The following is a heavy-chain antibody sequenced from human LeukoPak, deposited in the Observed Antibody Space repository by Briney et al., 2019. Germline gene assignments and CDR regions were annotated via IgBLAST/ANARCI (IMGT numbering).Heavy chain of an antibody. V-gene: IGHV4-59*01. CDR1: GGSISSYY. Sequence: KPSETLSLTCTVSGGSISSYYWSWIRQPPGKGLEWIGYIYYSGSTNYNPSLKSRVTISVDTSKQQFSLKLSSLTAADTAVYYCARRGQQLAHFDYWGQGTLVTVSS. CDR2: IYYSGST. D-gene: IGHD6-13*01. CDR3: ARRGQQLAHFDY. J-gene: IGHJ4*02.